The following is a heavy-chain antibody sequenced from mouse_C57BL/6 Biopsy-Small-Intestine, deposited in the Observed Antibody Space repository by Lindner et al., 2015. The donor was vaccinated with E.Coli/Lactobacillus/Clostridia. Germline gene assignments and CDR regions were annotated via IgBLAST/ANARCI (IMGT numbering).Heavy chain of an antibody. V-gene: IGHV14-2*01. CDR1: GFNIRDYY. CDR2: IDPGDGES. CDR3: ANYGVTFNY. Sequence: VQLQESGADLVKPGASVKLSCTASGFNIRDYYIHWVKQKTDQGLEWIGRIDPGDGESKYAPKFRGRATITAVTSSNTAYLQLSSLTSEDTAIYYCANYGVTFNYWGQGTTLTVSS. D-gene: IGHD1-1*01. J-gene: IGHJ2*01.